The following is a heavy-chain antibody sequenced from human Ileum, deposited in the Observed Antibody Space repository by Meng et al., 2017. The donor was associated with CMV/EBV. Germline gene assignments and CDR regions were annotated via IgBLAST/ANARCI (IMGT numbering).Heavy chain of an antibody. J-gene: IGHJ4*02. V-gene: IGHV3-11*04. CDR2: ISSSGSTI. Sequence: DYYMSWIRPAPGKGLEWVSYISSSGSTIYYADSVKGRFTISRDNAKNSLYLQMNSLRAEDTAVYYCARDQGVTIFGVVITDPNFDYWGQGTMVTVSS. CDR1: DYY. D-gene: IGHD3-3*01. CDR3: ARDQGVTIFGVVITDPNFDY.